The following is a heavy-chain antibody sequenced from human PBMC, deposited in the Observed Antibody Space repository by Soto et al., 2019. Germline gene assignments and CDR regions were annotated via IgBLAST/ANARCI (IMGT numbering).Heavy chain of an antibody. D-gene: IGHD3-22*01. J-gene: IGHJ4*02. CDR3: ARVPYYDSSGPFDY. Sequence: QVQLVQSGAEVKKPGSSVKVSCKASGGTFSSYAISWVRQAPGQGLEWMGGIIPIFGTANYAQKFQGRVTXXAXEXXSTAYMELSSLRSEDTAVYYCARVPYYDSSGPFDYWGQGTLVTVSS. CDR2: IIPIFGTA. V-gene: IGHV1-69*12. CDR1: GGTFSSYA.